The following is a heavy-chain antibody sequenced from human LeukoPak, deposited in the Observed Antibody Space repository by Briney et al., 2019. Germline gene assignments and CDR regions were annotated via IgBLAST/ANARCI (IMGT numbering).Heavy chain of an antibody. CDR2: IYSGGST. J-gene: IGHJ4*02. Sequence: AGGSLRLSCAASGFTVSSHYMSWVRQAPGKGLEWVSVIYSGGSTYYADSVKGRFTISRDNSKNTLHLQMSGLRAEDTARYYCAKAPVGHCSGAFCYHFDSWGQGTLVTVSS. V-gene: IGHV3-53*01. CDR3: AKAPVGHCSGAFCYHFDS. CDR1: GFTVSSHY. D-gene: IGHD2-15*01.